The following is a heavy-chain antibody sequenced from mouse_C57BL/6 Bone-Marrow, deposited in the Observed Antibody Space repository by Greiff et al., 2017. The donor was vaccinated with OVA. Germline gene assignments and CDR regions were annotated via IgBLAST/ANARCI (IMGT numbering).Heavy chain of an antibody. CDR3: ARIYYYGSRDY. V-gene: IGHV1-80*01. Sequence: QVQLKESGAELVKPGASVKISCKASGYAFSSYWMNWVKQRPGKGLEWIGQIYPGDGDTNYNGKFKGKATLTADKSSSTAYMQLSSLTSEDSAVYFCARIYYYGSRDYWGQGTTLTVSS. J-gene: IGHJ2*01. CDR1: GYAFSSYW. D-gene: IGHD1-1*01. CDR2: IYPGDGDT.